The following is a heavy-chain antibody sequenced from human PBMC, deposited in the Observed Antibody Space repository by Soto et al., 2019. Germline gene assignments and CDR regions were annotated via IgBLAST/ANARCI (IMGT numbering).Heavy chain of an antibody. CDR1: GGSFTGYY. J-gene: IGHJ4*02. CDR2: INHSGST. Sequence: QVQLQQWGAGLLKPSETLSLTCAVYGGSFTGYYWSWIRQPPGKGLEWIGEINHSGSTSYNPSLKSRVTMSLDTSKNQISLRLTSVTAADTAVYYCARGWVASSDYWGQGNLVTVSS. D-gene: IGHD2-15*01. CDR3: ARGWVASSDY. V-gene: IGHV4-34*01.